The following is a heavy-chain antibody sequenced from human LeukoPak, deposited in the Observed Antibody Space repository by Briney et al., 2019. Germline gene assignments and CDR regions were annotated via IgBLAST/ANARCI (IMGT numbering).Heavy chain of an antibody. V-gene: IGHV4-4*07. CDR3: ARYGDPNCYFDY. D-gene: IGHD2-21*02. J-gene: IGHJ4*02. CDR1: GDSISSYY. CDR2: VYNSGDA. Sequence: SETLSLTCSVSGDSISSYYWSWIRQPAGKGLEWIGRVYNSGDAKYNPSLESRVSMSLDTSNNQFSLKLSSVTAADTAVYYCARYGDPNCYFDYWGQGTLVTVSS.